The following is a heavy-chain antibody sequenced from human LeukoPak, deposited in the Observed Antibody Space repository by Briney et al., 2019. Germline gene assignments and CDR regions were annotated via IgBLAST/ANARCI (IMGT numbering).Heavy chain of an antibody. V-gene: IGHV3-15*01. J-gene: IGHJ4*02. CDR3: TTGVTGTMGSFDY. Sequence: GGSLRLSCAASGLTFSNAWMSWVRQAPGKGLEWVGRIKSKTDGGTTDYAAPVKGRFTISRDDSKNTLYLQMNSLKTEDTAVYYCTTGVTGTMGSFDYWGQGTLVTVSS. D-gene: IGHD1-20*01. CDR2: IKSKTDGGTT. CDR1: GLTFSNAW.